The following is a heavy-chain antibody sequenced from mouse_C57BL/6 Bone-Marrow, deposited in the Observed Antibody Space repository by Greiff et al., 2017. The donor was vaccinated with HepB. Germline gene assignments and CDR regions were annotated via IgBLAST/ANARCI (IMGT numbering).Heavy chain of an antibody. Sequence: EVKVVESGGGLVKPGGSLKLSCAASGFTFSSYAMSWVRQTPEKRLEWVATISDGGSYTYYPDNVKGRFTISRDNAKNNLDLQMSHLKSEDTAMYYCARDYDYDDAMDYWGQGTSVTVSS. CDR2: ISDGGSYT. D-gene: IGHD2-4*01. CDR3: ARDYDYDDAMDY. V-gene: IGHV5-4*01. J-gene: IGHJ4*01. CDR1: GFTFSSYA.